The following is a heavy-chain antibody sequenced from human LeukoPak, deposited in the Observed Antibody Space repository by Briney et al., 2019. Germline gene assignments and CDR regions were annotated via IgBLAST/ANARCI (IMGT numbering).Heavy chain of an antibody. Sequence: PSQTLSLTCNVSGGSIRGYYWSWIRQPPGKGLEWIGYIYSSGSTNYNPSLKSRVTMSVDTSKNQFSLKVSSVTAADTAVYYCARVFDSGSQAYFYYMDVWGKGTTVTIFS. CDR1: GGSIRGYY. J-gene: IGHJ6*03. CDR3: ARVFDSGSQAYFYYMDV. D-gene: IGHD3-10*01. V-gene: IGHV4-59*01. CDR2: IYSSGST.